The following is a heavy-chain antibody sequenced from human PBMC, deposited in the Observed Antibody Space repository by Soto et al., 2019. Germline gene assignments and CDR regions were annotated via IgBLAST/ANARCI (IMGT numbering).Heavy chain of an antibody. V-gene: IGHV3-33*01. J-gene: IGHJ4*02. D-gene: IGHD3-3*01. CDR2: IWYDGSNK. CDR3: AREDYDLTPAFDY. Sequence: GGSLRLSCAASGFTFSSYGMHWVRQAPGKGLEWVAVIWYDGSNKYYADSVKGRFTISRDNSKNTLYLQMNSLRAEDTAVYYCAREDYDLTPAFDYWGQGTLVTVSS. CDR1: GFTFSSYG.